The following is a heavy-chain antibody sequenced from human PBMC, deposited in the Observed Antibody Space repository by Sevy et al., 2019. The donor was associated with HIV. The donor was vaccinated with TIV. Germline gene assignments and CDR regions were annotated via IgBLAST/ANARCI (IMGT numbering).Heavy chain of an antibody. CDR3: ARDDYDILTGYRGGGNYYYGMDV. CDR1: GFTFSSYA. J-gene: IGHJ6*02. D-gene: IGHD3-9*01. V-gene: IGHV3-30-3*01. CDR2: ISYDGSNK. Sequence: GEPLKISCAASGFTFSSYAMHWVRQAPGKGLEWVAVISYDGSNKYYADSVKGRFTISRDNSKNTLYLQMNSLRAEDTAVYYCARDDYDILTGYRGGGNYYYGMDVWGQGTTVTVSS.